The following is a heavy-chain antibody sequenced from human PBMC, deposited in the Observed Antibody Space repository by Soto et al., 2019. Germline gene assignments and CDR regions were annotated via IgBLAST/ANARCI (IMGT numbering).Heavy chain of an antibody. J-gene: IGHJ5*02. D-gene: IGHD2-15*01. V-gene: IGHV1-18*01. CDR2: VRGDNGHT. CDR1: GYTFTTHG. Sequence: QVQLVQSGAEVKKPGASVKVSCKASGYTFTTHGISWVRQAPGQGLEWMGWVRGDNGHTNYAQSLQGRVTMTTDTSTNTASMELRSLRSDDTAVYYCARDLGYCRSGTCYREWFDPWGQGTLVTVSS. CDR3: ARDLGYCRSGTCYREWFDP.